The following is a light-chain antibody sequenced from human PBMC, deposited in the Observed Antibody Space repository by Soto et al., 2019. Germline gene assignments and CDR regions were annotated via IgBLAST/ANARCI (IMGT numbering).Light chain of an antibody. CDR1: SSDVGGYNY. CDR3: RSYTSTSPRV. J-gene: IGLJ1*01. V-gene: IGLV2-14*01. Sequence: QSVRKRPASVSGSPGQSMTISCTGTSSDVGGYNYVSWYQQHPGKAPKLMIYDVSNRPSGGSDRFSGSKSGNTASLTISGLPVEADADYYCRSYTSTSPRVSGTGTKATVL. CDR2: DVS.